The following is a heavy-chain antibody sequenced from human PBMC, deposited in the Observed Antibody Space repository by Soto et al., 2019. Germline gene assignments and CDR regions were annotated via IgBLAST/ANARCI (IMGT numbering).Heavy chain of an antibody. D-gene: IGHD4-17*01. CDR1: GFTFTSHA. Sequence: PGGSLGLSCAASGFTFTSHAMNGVRQAPGKGLEWVAIISYDGSTKYYADSVKGRFTISRDNAKNTVYLHLNSLRGEDTAVYYCARAQSSTVITSTHFDPWGQGTLVTVSS. J-gene: IGHJ5*02. V-gene: IGHV3-30-3*01. CDR2: ISYDGSTK. CDR3: ARAQSSTVITSTHFDP.